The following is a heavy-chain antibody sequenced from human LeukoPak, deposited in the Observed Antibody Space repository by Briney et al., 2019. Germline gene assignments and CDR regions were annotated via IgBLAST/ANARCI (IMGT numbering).Heavy chain of an antibody. CDR1: GGSISSYY. CDR3: ARGRDGYNYFDY. Sequence: SETLSLTCTVSGGSISSYYWSWIRQPQGKDLEWIGYIYYSGSTNYNPSLKSRVTISVDTSKNQFSLKLSSVTAADTAVYYCARGRDGYNYFDYWGQGTLVTVSS. CDR2: IYYSGST. V-gene: IGHV4-59*01. J-gene: IGHJ4*02. D-gene: IGHD5-24*01.